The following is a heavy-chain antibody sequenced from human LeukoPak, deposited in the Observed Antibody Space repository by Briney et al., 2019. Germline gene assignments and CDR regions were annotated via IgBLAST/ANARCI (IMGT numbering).Heavy chain of an antibody. V-gene: IGHV4-39*07. CDR3: GRWEGYYYYGMDV. CDR1: GGSISSSSYY. CDR2: IYYSGST. Sequence: SETLSLTCTVSGGSISSSSYYWGWIRQPPGKGLEWIGSIYYSGSTYYNPSLKSRVTISVDTSKNQFSLKLSSVTAADTAVYYCGRWEGYYYYGMDVWGQGTTVTVSS. J-gene: IGHJ6*02. D-gene: IGHD1-26*01.